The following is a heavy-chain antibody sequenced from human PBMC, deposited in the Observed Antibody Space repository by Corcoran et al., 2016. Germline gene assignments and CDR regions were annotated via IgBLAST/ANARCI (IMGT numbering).Heavy chain of an antibody. D-gene: IGHD6-25*01. V-gene: IGHV3-11*04. J-gene: IGHJ4*03. Sequence: QVQLVESGGGLVKPGGSLRLSCSASGFTFSDHYMSWIRQAPGKGLEWVSPISSSGGTIYQVDSVKGRFIISRDNAKNSLYLQMNSLRAEDTAVYYVAGSGALGSDFDNWGQGTLVTVSS. CDR3: AGSGALGSDFDN. CDR2: ISSSGGTI. CDR1: GFTFSDHY.